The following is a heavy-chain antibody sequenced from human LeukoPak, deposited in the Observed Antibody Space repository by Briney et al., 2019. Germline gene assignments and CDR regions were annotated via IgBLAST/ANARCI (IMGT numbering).Heavy chain of an antibody. CDR1: GGSVSSSTYH. Sequence: SETLSLTCTVSGGSVSSSTYHWGWIRQAPGKGLEWIGSIYYIGNTYYNPSLKSRVTISVDTSKNQFSLKLSSVTAADTAYYYCARVPYGGSASLFDYWGQGTLVTVSS. CDR2: IYYIGNT. CDR3: ARVPYGGSASLFDY. V-gene: IGHV4-39*07. J-gene: IGHJ4*02. D-gene: IGHD6-6*01.